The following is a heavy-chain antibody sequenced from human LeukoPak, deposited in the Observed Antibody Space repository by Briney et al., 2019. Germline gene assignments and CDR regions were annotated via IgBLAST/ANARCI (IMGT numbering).Heavy chain of an antibody. CDR1: GYPFTKYN. D-gene: IGHD2-21*02. V-gene: IGHV1-3*01. J-gene: IGHJ4*02. Sequence: ASVKVSCKPSGYPFTKYNLHWVRQAPGQRLEWMGWINGASGYPTYSRDFQGRLTITRDTSISTAYMELTSLRSDDTAIYYCVRAGSMVTLPFDYWGQGTLVTVSS. CDR3: VRAGSMVTLPFDY. CDR2: INGASGYP.